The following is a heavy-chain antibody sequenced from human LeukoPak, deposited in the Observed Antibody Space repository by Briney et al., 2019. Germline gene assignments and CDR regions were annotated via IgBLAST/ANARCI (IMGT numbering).Heavy chain of an antibody. CDR3: ARGSRGPYDSSGYYYH. V-gene: IGHV1-69*13. CDR2: IIPIFGTA. J-gene: IGHJ5*02. Sequence: GASVKVSCKASGGTFSSYAISWVRQAPGQGLKWMGGIIPIFGTANYAQKFQGRVTITADESTSTAYMELSSLRSEDTAVYYCARGSRGPYDSSGYYYHWGQGTLVTVSS. CDR1: GGTFSSYA. D-gene: IGHD3-22*01.